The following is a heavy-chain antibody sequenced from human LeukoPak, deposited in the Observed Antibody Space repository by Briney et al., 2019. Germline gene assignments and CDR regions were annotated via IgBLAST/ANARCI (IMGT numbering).Heavy chain of an antibody. J-gene: IGHJ5*02. CDR3: ARGHRYDYVWGSYRYNRFDP. D-gene: IGHD3-16*02. Sequence: PSETLSLTCAVYGGSFSGYYWSWIRQPPGKGLEWIGEINHSGSTNYNPSLKSRVTISVDTSKNQFSLKLSSVTAADTAVYYCARGHRYDYVWGSYRYNRFDPWGQGTLVTVSS. CDR2: INHSGST. V-gene: IGHV4-34*01. CDR1: GGSFSGYY.